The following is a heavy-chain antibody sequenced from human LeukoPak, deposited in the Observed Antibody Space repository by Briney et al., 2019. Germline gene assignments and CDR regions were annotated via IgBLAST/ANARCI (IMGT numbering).Heavy chain of an antibody. V-gene: IGHV3-21*01. CDR2: ISSSSSYK. Sequence: GGSLRLSCAASGFTFSTYSMNWVRQAPGKGLEWVSSISSSSSYKYYADSVKGRFTISRDNAKNSLYLQMNSLRADDTAVYXCATGQNGXXANXFDPWGQGTLVTVSS. CDR3: ATGQNGXXANXFDP. D-gene: IGHD3-10*01. J-gene: IGHJ5*02. CDR1: GFTFSTYS.